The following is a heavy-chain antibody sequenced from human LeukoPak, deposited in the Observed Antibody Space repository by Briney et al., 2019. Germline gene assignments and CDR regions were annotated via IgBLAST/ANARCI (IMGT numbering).Heavy chain of an antibody. CDR1: GFTFSIYW. D-gene: IGHD2-15*01. J-gene: IGHJ4*02. CDR2: IKHDGSEK. CDR3: ARYFSGGSCFDY. Sequence: GGSLRLSCAASGFTFSIYWMSWVRQAPGKGLEWVANIKHDGSEKYYVDSMKGRFTISRDNAKNSLYLQMNSLRAEDTALYYCARYFSGGSCFDYWGQGTLVTVSS. V-gene: IGHV3-7*03.